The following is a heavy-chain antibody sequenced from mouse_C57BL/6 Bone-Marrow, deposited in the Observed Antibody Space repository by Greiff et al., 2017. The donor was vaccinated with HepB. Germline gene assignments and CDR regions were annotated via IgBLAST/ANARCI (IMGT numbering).Heavy chain of an antibody. D-gene: IGHD2-3*01. Sequence: VQLQQSGAELARPGASVKLSCKASGYTFTSYGISWVKQRTGQGLEWIGEIYPRSGNTYYNEKFKGKATLTADKSSSTAYMELRSLTSEDSAVYVCARGDDGYSAWFAYWGQGTLVTVSA. CDR1: GYTFTSYG. CDR2: IYPRSGNT. CDR3: ARGDDGYSAWFAY. V-gene: IGHV1-81*01. J-gene: IGHJ3*01.